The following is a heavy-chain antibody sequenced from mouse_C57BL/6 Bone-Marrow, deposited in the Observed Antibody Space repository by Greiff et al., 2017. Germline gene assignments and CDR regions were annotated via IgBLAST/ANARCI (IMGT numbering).Heavy chain of an antibody. CDR2: INPGSGGT. J-gene: IGHJ1*03. Sequence: QVQLQQSGAELVRPGTSVKVSCKASGYAFTNYLIEWVKQRPGQGLEWIGVINPGSGGTNYNEKFKGKATLTADKSSSTAYMQLSSLTSEDSAVYVYARVIYYYGSSYVDWYFDVWGTGTTVTVSS. CDR1: GYAFTNYL. CDR3: ARVIYYYGSSYVDWYFDV. V-gene: IGHV1-54*01. D-gene: IGHD1-1*01.